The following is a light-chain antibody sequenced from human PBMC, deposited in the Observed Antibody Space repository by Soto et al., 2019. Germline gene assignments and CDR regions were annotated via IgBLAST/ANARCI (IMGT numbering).Light chain of an antibody. J-gene: IGKJ5*01. CDR1: ESVSNRY. V-gene: IGKV3D-20*02. CDR3: QQRSNWPQIT. CDR2: GAS. Sequence: EIVLTQSPGTLSLSPGERATLSCWASESVSNRYLAWYQQKPGQAPRLLIYGASSRATGIPDRFSGSGSGTDFTLTISSLEPEDFAVYYCQQRSNWPQITFGQGTRLEI.